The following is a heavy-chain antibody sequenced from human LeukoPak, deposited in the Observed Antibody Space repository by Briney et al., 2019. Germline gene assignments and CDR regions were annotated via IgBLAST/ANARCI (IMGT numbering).Heavy chain of an antibody. CDR2: IIPIFGTA. J-gene: IGHJ4*02. Sequence: EASVKVSCKASGGTFSSYAISWVRQAPGQGLEWMGGIIPIFGTANYAQKFQGRVTITADESTSTAYMELSSLRSEDTAVYYCARSPPIAAAGTPSAYFDYWGQGTLVTVPS. D-gene: IGHD6-13*01. CDR3: ARSPPIAAAGTPSAYFDY. CDR1: GGTFSSYA. V-gene: IGHV1-69*13.